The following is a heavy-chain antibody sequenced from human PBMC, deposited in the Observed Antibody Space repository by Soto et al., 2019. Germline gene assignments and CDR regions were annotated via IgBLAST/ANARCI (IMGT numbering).Heavy chain of an antibody. Sequence: PGGSLRLSCVASGFTFTSAAVSWLRQAPGKGLEWVSTLSGSGATTYYADSVKGRFTISRDNSKNTLYLQMNSLRAEDTALYYCARTRESGIYFYFDSWGQGARVTVS. CDR3: ARTRESGIYFYFDS. CDR2: LSGSGATT. J-gene: IGHJ4*02. CDR1: GFTFTSAA. D-gene: IGHD1-26*01. V-gene: IGHV3-23*01.